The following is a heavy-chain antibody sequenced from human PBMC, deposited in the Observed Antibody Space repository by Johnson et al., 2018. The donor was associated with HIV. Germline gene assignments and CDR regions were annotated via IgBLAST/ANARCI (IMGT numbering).Heavy chain of an antibody. D-gene: IGHD6-13*01. J-gene: IGHJ3*02. V-gene: IGHV3-23*04. CDR1: GFTFSSSA. CDR3: AKDPMFIAAAGSDAFDI. Sequence: VQLVESGGGVVQPGGSLRFTCAASGFTFSSSAMKWVRQAPGKGLEWVSVISGGGGATTSADSVKGRFTISRDNSKNPLYLQMNSLRAEDTAVYYCAKDPMFIAAAGSDAFDIWGQGTMVTVSS. CDR2: ISGGGGAT.